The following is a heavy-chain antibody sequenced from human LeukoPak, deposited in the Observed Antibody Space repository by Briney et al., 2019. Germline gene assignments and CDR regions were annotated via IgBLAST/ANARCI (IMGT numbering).Heavy chain of an antibody. CDR3: ARDGSRYCSSKSCFSAYSYCGMDV. CDR1: GFTFSSYS. V-gene: IGHV3-21*04. CDR2: ISSSSSYI. Sequence: GGSLRLSCAASGFTFSSYSMNWVRQAPGKGLEWVSSISSSSSYIYYADSVKGRFTISRDNAKNSLYLQMNSLRADDTAVYFCARDGSRYCSSKSCFSAYSYCGMDVWGQGTTVTVSS. D-gene: IGHD2-2*01. J-gene: IGHJ6*02.